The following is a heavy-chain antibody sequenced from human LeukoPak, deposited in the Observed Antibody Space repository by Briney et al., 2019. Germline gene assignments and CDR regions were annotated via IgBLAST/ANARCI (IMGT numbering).Heavy chain of an antibody. V-gene: IGHV3-53*01. Sequence: PGGSLRLSCAASGFTVSSNYMSWVRQAPGKGLEWVSVIYSGGSTYYADSGKGRFTISRDNSKNTLYLQMNSLRAEDTAVYYCARNYYGSGSYFGRYMDVWGKGTTVTISS. CDR3: ARNYYGSGSYFGRYMDV. J-gene: IGHJ6*03. CDR2: IYSGGST. D-gene: IGHD3-10*01. CDR1: GFTVSSNY.